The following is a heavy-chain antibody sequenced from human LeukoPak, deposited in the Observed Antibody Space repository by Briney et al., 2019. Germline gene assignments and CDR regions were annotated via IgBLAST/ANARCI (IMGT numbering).Heavy chain of an antibody. D-gene: IGHD3-10*01. V-gene: IGHV4-59*01. Sequence: SETLSLTCAVSGVSISSYYWSWIRQPPGKGLEWIGYIYYSGSTNYNPSLKSRVTISVDTSKNQFSLKLSSVTAADTAVYYCARVQYYGSGTYYIQYFQHWGRGTLVTVSS. J-gene: IGHJ1*01. CDR1: GVSISSYY. CDR2: IYYSGST. CDR3: ARVQYYGSGTYYIQYFQH.